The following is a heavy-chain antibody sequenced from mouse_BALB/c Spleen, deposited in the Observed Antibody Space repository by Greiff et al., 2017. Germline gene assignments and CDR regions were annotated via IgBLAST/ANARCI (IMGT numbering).Heavy chain of an antibody. D-gene: IGHD2-14*01. CDR1: GYSITSDYA. V-gene: IGHV3-2*02. J-gene: IGHJ3*01. CDR3: ARKDYRYDDWFAY. Sequence: VQLKESGPGLVKPSQSLSLTCTVTGYSITSDYAWNWIRQFPGNKLEWMGYISYSGSTSYNPSLKSRISITRDTSKNQFFLQLNSVTTEDTATYYCARKDYRYDDWFAYWGQGTLVTVSA. CDR2: ISYSGST.